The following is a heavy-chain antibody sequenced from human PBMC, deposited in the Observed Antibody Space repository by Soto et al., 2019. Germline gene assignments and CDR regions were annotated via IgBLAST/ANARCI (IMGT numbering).Heavy chain of an antibody. D-gene: IGHD3-22*01. CDR1: GCNCDDYA. Sequence: PVGSLRDCCGASGCNCDDYAMHWVRQAPGKGLEWVSGINWNSDTIGYADSVKGRFTVSRDNAKGSLLLQMSSLRAEDTAVYFCAMSNSNDLYYHFESWGQGTPVTVSS. CDR3: AMSNSNDLYYHFES. V-gene: IGHV3-9*01. J-gene: IGHJ4*02. CDR2: INWNSDTI.